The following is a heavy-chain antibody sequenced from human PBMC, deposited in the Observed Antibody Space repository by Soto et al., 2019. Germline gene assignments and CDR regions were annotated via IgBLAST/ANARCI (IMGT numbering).Heavy chain of an antibody. CDR3: AIIQLSPARWFDP. CDR2: IYYSGST. V-gene: IGHV4-30-4*01. Sequence: PSETLSLTCTVSGGSISSGDYYWSWIRQPPGKGLEWIGYIYYSGSTYYNPSLKSRVTISVDTSKNQFSLKLSSVTAADTAVYYCAIIQLSPARWFDPWGQGTLVTVSS. CDR1: GGSISSGDYY. J-gene: IGHJ5*02. D-gene: IGHD5-18*01.